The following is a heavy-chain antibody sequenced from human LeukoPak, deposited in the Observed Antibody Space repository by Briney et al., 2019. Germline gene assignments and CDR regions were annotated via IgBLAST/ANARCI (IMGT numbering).Heavy chain of an antibody. Sequence: GGSLRLSCAASGFTFGSYGMHWVRQAPGKGLEWVAVISYDGSNKYYADSVKGRFTISRDNSKNTLYLQMNSLRAEDTAVYYCARDGGWYFDYWGQGTLVTVSS. D-gene: IGHD6-19*01. V-gene: IGHV3-30*03. CDR1: GFTFGSYG. CDR2: ISYDGSNK. CDR3: ARDGGWYFDY. J-gene: IGHJ4*02.